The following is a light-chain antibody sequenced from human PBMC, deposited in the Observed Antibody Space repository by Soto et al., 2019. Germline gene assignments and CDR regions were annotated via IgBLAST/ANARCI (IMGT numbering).Light chain of an antibody. CDR2: ATS. CDR1: QNINNY. Sequence: DIQMTQSPSSLSASVGDRVTITCQASQNINNYLNWYQQKPAKAPKRLIYATSSLQSGVPSRFSGSGSGTEFTLTISSLQPEDSATYYCLQHNTYPRTFAQGTKVDIK. J-gene: IGKJ1*01. V-gene: IGKV1-17*01. CDR3: LQHNTYPRT.